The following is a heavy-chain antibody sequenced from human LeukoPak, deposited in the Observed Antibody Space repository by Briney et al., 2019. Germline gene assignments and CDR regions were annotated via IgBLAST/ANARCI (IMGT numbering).Heavy chain of an antibody. V-gene: IGHV3-23*01. Sequence: GGSLRLSCAASGFRLSTYGMSCVPQAPGKGLEWVSCVIGRGGSSYYGDSVKGRFTISRDNSKNTLYMQMNSLRVEDTAEYYCAKDHHYDSSDYGRYYYYGMDVWGQGTTVTVSS. CDR1: GFRLSTYG. J-gene: IGHJ6*02. CDR2: VIGRGGSS. D-gene: IGHD3-22*01. CDR3: AKDHHYDSSDYGRYYYYGMDV.